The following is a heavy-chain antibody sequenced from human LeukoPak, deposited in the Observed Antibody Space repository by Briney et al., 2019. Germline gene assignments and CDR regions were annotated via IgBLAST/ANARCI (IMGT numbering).Heavy chain of an antibody. CDR3: ARAWLLSRSSQLGY. D-gene: IGHD1-1*01. V-gene: IGHV3-33*01. Sequence: PGRSLRLSCAASGFTFSSYGMHWVRQAPGKGLEWVAVIWYDGSNKYYADSVKGRFTISRDNSKNTLYLQMNSLRAEDTAVYYCARAWLLSRSSQLGYWGQGTLVTVSS. CDR1: GFTFSSYG. J-gene: IGHJ4*02. CDR2: IWYDGSNK.